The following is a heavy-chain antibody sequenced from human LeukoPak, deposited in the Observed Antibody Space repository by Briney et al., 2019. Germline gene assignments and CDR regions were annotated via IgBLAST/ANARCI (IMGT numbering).Heavy chain of an antibody. Sequence: GGSLRLSCAASGFTFSSYGMHWVRQAPGKGLEWVAVIWYDGSNKYYADSVKGRFTISRDNSKNTLYLQMNSLRAEDTAVYYCARVLRYFDWLTYGMDVWGQGTTVTVS. CDR1: GFTFSSYG. CDR3: ARVLRYFDWLTYGMDV. CDR2: IWYDGSNK. J-gene: IGHJ6*02. V-gene: IGHV3-33*01. D-gene: IGHD3-9*01.